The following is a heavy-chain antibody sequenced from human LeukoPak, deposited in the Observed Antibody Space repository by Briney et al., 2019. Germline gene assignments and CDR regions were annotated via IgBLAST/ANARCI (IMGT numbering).Heavy chain of an antibody. CDR1: GFTFSRYA. CDR2: VSSNGGST. J-gene: IGHJ4*02. CDR3: VKARGIQLWLPGDY. V-gene: IGHV3-64D*09. D-gene: IGHD5-18*01. Sequence: GGSLRLSCSASGFTFSRYAMHWVRQAPGKGLEYVSAVSSNGGSTYYGDSVKGRFTISRDNSKNTLYLQMSSLRAEDTAVYYCVKARGIQLWLPGDYWGQGTLVTVSS.